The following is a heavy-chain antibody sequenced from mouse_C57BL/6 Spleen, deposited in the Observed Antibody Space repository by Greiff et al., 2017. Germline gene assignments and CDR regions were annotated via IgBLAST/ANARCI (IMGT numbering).Heavy chain of an antibody. D-gene: IGHD1-1*01. Sequence: VQLQQPGAELVKPGASVKLSCKASGYTFTSYWMHWVKQRPGRGLESHGRIDPNSGGTKYNEKFKSKATLTVDKPSSTAYMQLSSLTSEDSAVYYCARSYYYGSSYEFAYWGQGTLVTVSA. CDR3: ARSYYYGSSYEFAY. CDR2: IDPNSGGT. V-gene: IGHV1-72*01. CDR1: GYTFTSYW. J-gene: IGHJ3*01.